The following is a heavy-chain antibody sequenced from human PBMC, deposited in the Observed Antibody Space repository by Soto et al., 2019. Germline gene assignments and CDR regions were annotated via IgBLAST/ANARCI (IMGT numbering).Heavy chain of an antibody. J-gene: IGHJ4*02. D-gene: IGHD4-17*01. CDR3: ARACDYGDYLGEFDY. CDR1: GGTFSSYA. Sequence: SVKVSCKASGGTFSSYAISWVRQAPGQGLEWMGGIIPIFGTANYAQKFQGRVTITADESTSTAYMELSSLRSEDTAVYYCARACDYGDYLGEFDYWGQGPLVTVSS. CDR2: IIPIFGTA. V-gene: IGHV1-69*13.